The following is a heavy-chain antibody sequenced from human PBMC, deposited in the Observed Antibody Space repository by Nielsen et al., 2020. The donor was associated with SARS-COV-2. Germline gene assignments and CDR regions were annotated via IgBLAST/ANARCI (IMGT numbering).Heavy chain of an antibody. CDR1: GGSISSGDYY. CDR3: ARAFGYEGYGMDV. Sequence: SETLSLTCTVSGGSISSGDYYWSWIRQPPGKGLEWIGYIYYSGSTYYNPSLKSRVTISVDTSKNQFSLKLSSVTAADTAVYYCARAFGYEGYGMDVWGQGTTVTVSS. V-gene: IGHV4-30-4*01. J-gene: IGHJ6*02. CDR2: IYYSGST. D-gene: IGHD5-12*01.